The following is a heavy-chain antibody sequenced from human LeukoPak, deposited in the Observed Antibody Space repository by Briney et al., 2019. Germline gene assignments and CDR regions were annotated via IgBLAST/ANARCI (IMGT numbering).Heavy chain of an antibody. CDR2: INPSGGST. CDR1: GYTFTSYY. CDR3: AREPEPHHFDY. J-gene: IGHJ4*02. V-gene: IGHV1-46*01. Sequence: GASVKVSCKASGYTFTSYYMHWVRQAPGQGLEWMGIINPSGGSTSYAQNFQGRVTMTRDTSTSTVYMKLSSLRSEDTAVYYCAREPEPHHFDYWGQGTLVTVSS. D-gene: IGHD1-14*01.